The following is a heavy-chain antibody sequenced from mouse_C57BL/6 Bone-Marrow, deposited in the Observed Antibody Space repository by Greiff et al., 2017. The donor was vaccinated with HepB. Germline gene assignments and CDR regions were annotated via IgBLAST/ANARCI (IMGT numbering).Heavy chain of an antibody. V-gene: IGHV5-17*02. J-gene: IGHJ1*01. CDR1: GFTFSSFG. CDR3: ARSAYYYGSYWYFDV. D-gene: IGHD1-1*01. Sequence: EVKLVESGGGLVQPGGSRKLSCAASGFTFSSFGMHWVRQAPEKGLEWVAYISSGSNTDYFVDTMKGRFNISRDNPKNTLFLQMTSLRSEDTAKYYCARSAYYYGSYWYFDVWGAGTTVTVSS. CDR2: ISSGSNTD.